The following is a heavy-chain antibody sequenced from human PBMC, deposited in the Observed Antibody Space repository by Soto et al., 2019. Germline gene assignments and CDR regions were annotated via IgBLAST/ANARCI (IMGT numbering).Heavy chain of an antibody. CDR1: GYTFTGYY. CDR2: INPNSGGT. J-gene: IGHJ5*02. CDR3: ARVLPRLTWFDP. V-gene: IGHV1-2*02. Sequence: ASVKVSFKASGYTFTGYYMHWLRQAPGQGLEWMGWINPNSGGTNYAQKFQGRVTMTRDTSISTAYMELNRLRSDDTAVYYCARVLPRLTWFDPWGQGTLVTVSS. D-gene: IGHD2-8*01.